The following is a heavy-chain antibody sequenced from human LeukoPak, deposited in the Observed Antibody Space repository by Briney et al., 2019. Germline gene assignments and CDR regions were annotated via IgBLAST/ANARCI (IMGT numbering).Heavy chain of an antibody. CDR3: ARASLWGRLSTNYYYYMDV. D-gene: IGHD3-16*02. Sequence: ASVKVSCKASGYTFTSYGISWVRQAPGQGLEWMGWISAYNGNTNYAQKLQGRVTMATDTSTSTAYMELRSLRSDDTAVYYCARASLWGRLSTNYYYYMDVWGKGTTVTVSS. CDR1: GYTFTSYG. CDR2: ISAYNGNT. J-gene: IGHJ6*03. V-gene: IGHV1-18*01.